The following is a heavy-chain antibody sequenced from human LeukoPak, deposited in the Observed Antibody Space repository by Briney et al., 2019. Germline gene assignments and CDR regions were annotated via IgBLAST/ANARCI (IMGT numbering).Heavy chain of an antibody. CDR2: INHSGGT. CDR3: ARGRSYSSSWYRPQRWFDP. V-gene: IGHV4-34*01. Sequence: WETLSLTCAVSGGSFSGYYWSWIRQPPGKGLEWIGEINHSGGTTYNPSLKSRVTISVDTSKNQSSLMLISVPAADTAVYYCARGRSYSSSWYRPQRWFDPWGQGTLVTVSS. CDR1: GGSFSGYY. D-gene: IGHD6-13*01. J-gene: IGHJ5*02.